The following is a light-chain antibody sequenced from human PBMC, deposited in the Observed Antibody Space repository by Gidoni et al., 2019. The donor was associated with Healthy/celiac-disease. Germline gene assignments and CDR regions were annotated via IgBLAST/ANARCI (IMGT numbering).Light chain of an antibody. CDR2: GAS. Sequence: DIVLTQSPGTLSLSPGERATLSCRASQSVSSSYLAWYQQKPGQAPRLLIYGASSRATGIPDRLSGSGSGTDFNLTISRLEPEDFAVYYCQQYGSSPRTFGQGTKVEIK. CDR1: QSVSSSY. V-gene: IGKV3-20*01. J-gene: IGKJ1*01. CDR3: QQYGSSPRT.